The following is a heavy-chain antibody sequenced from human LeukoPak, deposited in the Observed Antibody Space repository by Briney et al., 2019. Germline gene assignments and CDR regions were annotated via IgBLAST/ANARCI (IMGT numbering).Heavy chain of an antibody. CDR2: ISGSGGST. Sequence: GGSLRLSCAASGFTFRGYAMSWVRQSPGKGLEWVSAISGSGGSTYYADSVKGRFTISRDNSNNTLSLQMNSLRAEDTAVYYCAKAPPDQYYYYGMDVWGQGTTVTVSS. J-gene: IGHJ6*02. D-gene: IGHD1-14*01. CDR1: GFTFRGYA. V-gene: IGHV3-23*01. CDR3: AKAPPDQYYYYGMDV.